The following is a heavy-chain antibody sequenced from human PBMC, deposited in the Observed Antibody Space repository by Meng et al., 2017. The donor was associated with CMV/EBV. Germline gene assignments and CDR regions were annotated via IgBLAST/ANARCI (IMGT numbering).Heavy chain of an antibody. CDR3: ARICVTGRACYHLDY. CDR2: IKQDGSEK. Sequence: GESLKISCVGSGFTFSTYEMNWVRQAPGKGLEWVANIKQDGSEKQYVDSVEGRFTISRDNAKNSLHLQVNSLRVEDTAVYYCARICVTGRACYHLDYWGQGTLVTVSS. CDR1: GFTFSTYE. D-gene: IGHD1-14*01. V-gene: IGHV3-7*01. J-gene: IGHJ4*02.